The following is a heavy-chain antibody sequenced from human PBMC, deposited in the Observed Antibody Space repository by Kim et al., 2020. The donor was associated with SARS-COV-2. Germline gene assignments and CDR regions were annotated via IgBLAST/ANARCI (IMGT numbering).Heavy chain of an antibody. D-gene: IGHD6-13*01. V-gene: IGHV3-11*06. CDR3: ARVQQLDPFYYYYGMDV. J-gene: IGHJ6*02. Sequence: VKGRFTISRDNATNSLYLQMNSLRAEDTAVYYCARVQQLDPFYYYYGMDVWGQGTTVTVSS.